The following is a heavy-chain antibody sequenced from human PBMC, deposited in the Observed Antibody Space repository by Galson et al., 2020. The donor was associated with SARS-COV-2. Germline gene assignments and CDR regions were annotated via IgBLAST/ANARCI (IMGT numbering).Heavy chain of an antibody. CDR2: ISSSSSYI. V-gene: IGHV3-21*01. D-gene: IGHD3-3*01. CDR1: GFTFSSYS. CDR3: ARDLYYDFWSGYTTYYYYYGMDV. J-gene: IGHJ6*02. Sequence: GESLKISCAASGFTFSSYSMNWVRQAPGKGLEWVSSISSSSSYIYYADSVKGRFTISRDNAKNSLYLQMNSLRAEDTAVYYCARDLYYDFWSGYTTYYYYYGMDVWGQGTTVTVSS.